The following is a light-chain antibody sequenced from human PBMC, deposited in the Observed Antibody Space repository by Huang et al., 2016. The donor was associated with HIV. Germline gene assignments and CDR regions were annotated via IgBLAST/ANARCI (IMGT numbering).Light chain of an antibody. Sequence: DIQMTQSPSTLSASVGDRVTITCRASQSISSWLAWYQQKPGKAPKLLIYKESSLESGVPSMFSGSGSGTEFTLTISSLQPDDFATYYCQQYNSYWTFGQGTKVEIK. CDR3: QQYNSYWT. V-gene: IGKV1-5*03. CDR2: KES. CDR1: QSISSW. J-gene: IGKJ1*01.